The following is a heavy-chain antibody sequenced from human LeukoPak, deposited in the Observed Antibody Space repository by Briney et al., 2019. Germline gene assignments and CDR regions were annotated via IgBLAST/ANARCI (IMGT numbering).Heavy chain of an antibody. Sequence: PGGSLRLSCAASGFSFSTKWMSWVRQAPGKGLEWVSAISGSGNNTYFADSVKGRFTISRDNSKSTMYLQMNSLRAEDTAIYYCVITGYRTNINWFDPWGQGTLVTVSS. D-gene: IGHD6-13*01. CDR3: VITGYRTNINWFDP. CDR2: ISGSGNNT. J-gene: IGHJ5*02. CDR1: GFSFSTKW. V-gene: IGHV3-23*01.